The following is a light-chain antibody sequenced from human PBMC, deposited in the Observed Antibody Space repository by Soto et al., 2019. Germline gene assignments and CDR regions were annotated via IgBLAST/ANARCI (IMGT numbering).Light chain of an antibody. CDR2: EVN. Sequence: QSALTQPPSASGSPGQSVTISCTGTSSDVGGYNYVSWYQQHPGKAPKLVIFEVNKRPSGVPDRFSGSKSGNTASLTVSGLQTEDEADYYCNSYAGSNSFVFGTGTKATVL. V-gene: IGLV2-8*01. J-gene: IGLJ1*01. CDR1: SSDVGGYNY. CDR3: NSYAGSNSFV.